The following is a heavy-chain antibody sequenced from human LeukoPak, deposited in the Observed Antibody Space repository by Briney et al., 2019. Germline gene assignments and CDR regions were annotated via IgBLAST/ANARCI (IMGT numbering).Heavy chain of an antibody. CDR2: ISSSSSYI. CDR3: ARDPPPYCSGGSCYIQYYYYYYGMDV. Sequence: GGSLRLSCAASGFTFSSYSMNWVRQAPGKGLEWVSSISSSSSYIYYADSVKGRFTISRDKAKNSLYLQMNSLRAEDTAVYYCARDPPPYCSGGSCYIQYYYYYYGMDVWGQGTTVTVSS. D-gene: IGHD2-15*01. V-gene: IGHV3-21*01. J-gene: IGHJ6*02. CDR1: GFTFSSYS.